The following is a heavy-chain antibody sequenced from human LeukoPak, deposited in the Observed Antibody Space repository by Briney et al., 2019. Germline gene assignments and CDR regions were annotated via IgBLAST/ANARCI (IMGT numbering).Heavy chain of an antibody. V-gene: IGHV4-31*03. CDR1: GDSIISGGYY. CDR2: IYYSGTT. D-gene: IGHD6-13*01. J-gene: IGHJ6*02. CDR3: ARQYSSSWYGSDYYYGMDV. Sequence: PSQTLSLTCTVSGDSIISGGYYWSWIRQHPGKGLEWIGYIYYSGTTYYNPSLNSRATMSVDTSKNQFSLKLSFVTAADTAVYYCARQYSSSWYGSDYYYGMDVWGQGTTVTVSS.